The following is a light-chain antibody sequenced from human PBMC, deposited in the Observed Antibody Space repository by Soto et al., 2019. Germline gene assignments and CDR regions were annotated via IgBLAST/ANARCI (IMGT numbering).Light chain of an antibody. J-gene: IGKJ1*01. V-gene: IGKV3-20*01. CDR1: QSVSSTY. CDR3: QQYGSSPPWT. CDR2: GAS. Sequence: EIGLTQSPGTLSLSPGERATLSCRASQSVSSTYLAWYQQKPGQSPRLLIYGASSRATGIPDRFSGSGSGTDFTLTISRLEPEDCAVYYCQQYGSSPPWTFGQGTTGEIK.